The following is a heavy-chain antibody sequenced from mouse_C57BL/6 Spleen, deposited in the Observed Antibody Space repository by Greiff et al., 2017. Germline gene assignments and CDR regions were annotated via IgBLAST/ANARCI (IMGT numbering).Heavy chain of an antibody. Sequence: VQLVESGPELVKPGASVKISCKASGYAFSSSWMNWVKQRPGKGLEWIGRIYPGDGDTNYNGKFKGKATLTADKSSSTAYMQLSSLTSEDSAVYFCAREILITTVVADYWGQGTTLTVSS. CDR1: GYAFSSSW. V-gene: IGHV1-82*01. D-gene: IGHD1-1*01. CDR2: IYPGDGDT. J-gene: IGHJ2*01. CDR3: AREILITTVVADY.